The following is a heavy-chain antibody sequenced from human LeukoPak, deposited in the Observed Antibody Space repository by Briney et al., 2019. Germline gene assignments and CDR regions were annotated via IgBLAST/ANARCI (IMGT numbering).Heavy chain of an antibody. CDR3: AKDSSGYYSIPVPFDY. D-gene: IGHD3-22*01. J-gene: IGHJ4*02. CDR1: GFTFSSYA. CDR2: ISGSGGST. V-gene: IGHV3-23*01. Sequence: QPGGSLRLSCAASGFTFSSYAMSWVRQAPGKGLEWVSAISGSGGSTYYADSVKGRFTISRDNSKNTLYLQMNGLRAEDTAVYYCAKDSSGYYSIPVPFDYWGQGTLVTVSS.